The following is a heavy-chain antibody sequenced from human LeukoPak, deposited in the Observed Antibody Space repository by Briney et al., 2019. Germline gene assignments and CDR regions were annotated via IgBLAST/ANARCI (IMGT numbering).Heavy chain of an antibody. CDR3: ARGPTWMQLWGGRDFDY. D-gene: IGHD5-18*01. Sequence: ASVKVSCKTSGYTFTSYAMNWVRQAPGQGLEWRGWINTNTGNPTYAQGFTGRFVFSLDISISTAYLQISSLKAEDTAVYYCARGPTWMQLWGGRDFDYWGQGTLVTVSS. J-gene: IGHJ4*02. CDR2: INTNTGNP. V-gene: IGHV7-4-1*02. CDR1: GYTFTSYA.